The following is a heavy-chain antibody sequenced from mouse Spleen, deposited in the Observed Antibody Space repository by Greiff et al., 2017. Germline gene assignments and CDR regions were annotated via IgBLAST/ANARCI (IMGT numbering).Heavy chain of an antibody. CDR2: ISSGSSTI. V-gene: IGHV5-17*01. Sequence: EVQLKESGGGLVKPGGSLKLSCAASGFTFSDYGMHWVRQAPEKGLEWVAYISSGSSTIYYADTVKGRFTISRDNAKNTLFLQMTSLRSEDTAMYYCARRDYYYGSSPYAMDYWGQGTSVTVSS. CDR1: GFTFSDYG. D-gene: IGHD1-1*01. CDR3: ARRDYYYGSSPYAMDY. J-gene: IGHJ4*01.